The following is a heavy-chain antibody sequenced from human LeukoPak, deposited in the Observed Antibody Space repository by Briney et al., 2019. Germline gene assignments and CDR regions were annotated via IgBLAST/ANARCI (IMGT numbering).Heavy chain of an antibody. J-gene: IGHJ4*02. CDR3: ANGRYMAIDY. CDR1: GFTFSSCA. CDR2: ISSSGSTI. D-gene: IGHD5-12*01. Sequence: GGSLRLSCAASGFTFSSCAMTWVRQAPGKGLEWLSYISSSGSTIYYADSVKGRFTISRDNAKNSLYLQMNSLRAEDTAVYYCANGRYMAIDYWGQGTLVTVSS. V-gene: IGHV3-48*04.